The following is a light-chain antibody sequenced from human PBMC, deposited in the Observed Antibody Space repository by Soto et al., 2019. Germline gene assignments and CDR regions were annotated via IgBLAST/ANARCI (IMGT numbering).Light chain of an antibody. V-gene: IGKV3-11*01. Sequence: EIVLTQSPGTLSLSPGERATLSCRASQTVYSYLAWYQHKPGQAPRLLIYDASNRATGIPARFSGSGSGTDFTLTISSIEPEDLAVYYCQLRTNGPQVFTFGQGTRREIK. CDR1: QTVYSY. CDR3: QLRTNGPQVFT. CDR2: DAS. J-gene: IGKJ5*01.